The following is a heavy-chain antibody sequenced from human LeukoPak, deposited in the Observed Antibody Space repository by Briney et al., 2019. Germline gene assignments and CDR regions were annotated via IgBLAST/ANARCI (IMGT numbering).Heavy chain of an antibody. CDR2: MFYSGST. Sequence: SETLSLTCTVSGGSISSYYWSWIRQPPGKGLEWIGYMFYSGSTNYNPSLKGRVTMSVDTSKNQLSLKLTSVTAADTAVYYCARDSAPGVGAGAWGQGTLVTVSS. V-gene: IGHV4-59*12. J-gene: IGHJ5*02. D-gene: IGHD1-26*01. CDR1: GGSISSYY. CDR3: ARDSAPGVGAGA.